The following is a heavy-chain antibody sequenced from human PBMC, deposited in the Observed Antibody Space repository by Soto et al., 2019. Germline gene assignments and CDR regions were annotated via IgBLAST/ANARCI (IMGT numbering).Heavy chain of an antibody. D-gene: IGHD3-3*01. CDR2: ISYDGSNK. V-gene: IGHV3-30*18. J-gene: IGHJ6*02. Sequence: GGSLRLSCAASGFTFSSYGMHWVRQAPGKGLEWVAVISYDGSNKYYADSVKGRFTISRDNSKNTLYLQMNSLRAEDTAVYYCAKDRAYYDFWSGYSYYYYYGMDVWGQGTTVTVSS. CDR1: GFTFSSYG. CDR3: AKDRAYYDFWSGYSYYYYYGMDV.